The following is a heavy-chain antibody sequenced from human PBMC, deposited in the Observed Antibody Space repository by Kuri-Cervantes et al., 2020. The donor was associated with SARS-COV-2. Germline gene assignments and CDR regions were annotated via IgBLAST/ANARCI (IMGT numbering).Heavy chain of an antibody. Sequence: ASVKVSCKASGYTFTSYAMHWVRQAPGQRLEWMGWSNAGNGNTKYSQKFQGRVTITTDESTSTAYMELSSLRSEDTAVYYCAGVGYCSSTSCYAFDYWGQGTLVTVSS. V-gene: IGHV1-3*01. CDR1: GYTFTSYA. D-gene: IGHD2-2*01. J-gene: IGHJ4*02. CDR3: AGVGYCSSTSCYAFDY. CDR2: SNAGNGNT.